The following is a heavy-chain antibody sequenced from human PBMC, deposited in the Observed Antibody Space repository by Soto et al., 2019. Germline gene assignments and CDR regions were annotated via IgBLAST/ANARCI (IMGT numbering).Heavy chain of an antibody. D-gene: IGHD3-10*01. J-gene: IGHJ4*02. Sequence: SETLSLTCAVYGGSFSGYYWSWIRQPPGKGLEWIGEINHSGSTNYNPSLKSRVTISVDTSKNQFSLKLSSVTAADTAVYYCASQAGDYYYFDYWGQGTLVTVSS. V-gene: IGHV4-34*01. CDR1: GGSFSGYY. CDR3: ASQAGDYYYFDY. CDR2: INHSGST.